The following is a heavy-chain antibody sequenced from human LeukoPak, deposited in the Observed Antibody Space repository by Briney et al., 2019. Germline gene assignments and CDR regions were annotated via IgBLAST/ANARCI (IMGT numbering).Heavy chain of an antibody. Sequence: PGGSLRLSCAASGFTFSTYWMHWVRQAPGKGLVWVSHISSDGTSTTYADPVKGRFTISRDNSENTLYLQMNSLRADDTAVYYCAKYSRSFPYCFDYWGQGTLVTVSS. CDR1: GFTFSTYW. J-gene: IGHJ4*02. V-gene: IGHV3-74*01. CDR2: ISSDGTST. CDR3: AKYSRSFPYCFDY. D-gene: IGHD6-6*01.